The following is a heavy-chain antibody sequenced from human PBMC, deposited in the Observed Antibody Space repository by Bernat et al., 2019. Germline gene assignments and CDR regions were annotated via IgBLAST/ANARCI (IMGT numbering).Heavy chain of an antibody. CDR3: ARYGITIFGVVSPFDY. J-gene: IGHJ4*02. Sequence: QLQLQESGPGLVKPSETLSLTCTVSGGSISSSSYYWGWIRQPPGKGLEWIGSIYYSGSTYYNPSLKSRVTISVDTSKNQFSLKLSSVTAADTAVYYCARYGITIFGVVSPFDYRGQGTLVTVSS. V-gene: IGHV4-39*01. CDR1: GGSISSSSYY. D-gene: IGHD3-3*01. CDR2: IYYSGST.